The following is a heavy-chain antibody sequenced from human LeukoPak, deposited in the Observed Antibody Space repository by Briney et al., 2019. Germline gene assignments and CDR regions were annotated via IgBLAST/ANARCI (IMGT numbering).Heavy chain of an antibody. Sequence: ASVKVSCKASGYTFTSYGISWVRQAPGQGLEWMGWISAYNGNTNYAQKLQGRVTMTTDTSTSTAYMELRSLRSDDTAVYCCARDYSSSWMMNYYYYYGMDVWGQGTTVTVSS. CDR1: GYTFTSYG. CDR3: ARDYSSSWMMNYYYYYGMDV. CDR2: ISAYNGNT. V-gene: IGHV1-18*01. D-gene: IGHD6-13*01. J-gene: IGHJ6*02.